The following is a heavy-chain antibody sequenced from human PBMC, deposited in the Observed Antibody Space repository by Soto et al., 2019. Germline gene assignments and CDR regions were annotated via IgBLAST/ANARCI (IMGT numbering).Heavy chain of an antibody. CDR2: ISGSGGST. V-gene: IGHV3-23*01. CDR3: AKVIAAGGTGYWFDP. J-gene: IGHJ5*02. Sequence: EVQLLESGGGLVQPGGSLRLSCAASGFTFSSYAMSWVRQAPGKGLEWVSAISGSGGSTYYADSVKGRFTISRDNSKNTLYLQMNSLRDEDTAGYYCAKVIAAGGTGYWFDPWGQGTLVTVSS. CDR1: GFTFSSYA. D-gene: IGHD6-13*01.